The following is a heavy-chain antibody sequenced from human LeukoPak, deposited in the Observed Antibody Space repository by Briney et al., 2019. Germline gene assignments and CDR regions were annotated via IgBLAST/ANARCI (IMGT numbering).Heavy chain of an antibody. CDR3: ATGNWNDPYYYYGMDV. J-gene: IGHJ6*02. V-gene: IGHV1-18*01. Sequence: GASVKVSCKASGYTFTSYGISWVRQAPGQGLEWMGWISAYNGNTNYAQKLQGRVTMTTDTSTSTAYMELRSLRSDDTAVYYCATGNWNDPYYYYGMDVWGQGTTVTVFS. CDR2: ISAYNGNT. D-gene: IGHD1-1*01. CDR1: GYTFTSYG.